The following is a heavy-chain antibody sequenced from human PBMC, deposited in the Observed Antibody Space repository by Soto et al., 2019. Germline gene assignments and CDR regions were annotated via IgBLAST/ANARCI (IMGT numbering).Heavy chain of an antibody. J-gene: IGHJ5*02. V-gene: IGHV1-8*01. CDR1: GYTFTSYD. CDR3: AGVGGGIAVAEAQYNWFDP. Sequence: QVQLVQSGAEVKKPGASVKVSCKASGYTFTSYDINWVRQATGQGLEWMGWMNPNSGNTGYAQKFQGRVTMTRNTSLSKAYMELGNLRSEDTAVYYWAGVGGGIAVAEAQYNWFDPWGQGTLVTVSS. CDR2: MNPNSGNT. D-gene: IGHD6-19*01.